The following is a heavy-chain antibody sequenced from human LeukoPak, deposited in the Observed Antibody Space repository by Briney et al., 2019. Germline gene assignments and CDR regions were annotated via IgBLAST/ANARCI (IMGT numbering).Heavy chain of an antibody. CDR2: MYHRGST. D-gene: IGHD2-2*01. V-gene: IGHV4-38-2*02. CDR1: GYSISSGYY. Sequence: PSETLSLTCTVSGYSISSGYYWGWIRQPPAKGLGSVGSMYHRGSTYYTPSLKSRVTISVDTSKNQFSLKLSSVTAADTAVYYCATAEGYCSSTSCYGHDAFDIWGQGTMVTVSS. CDR3: ATAEGYCSSTSCYGHDAFDI. J-gene: IGHJ3*02.